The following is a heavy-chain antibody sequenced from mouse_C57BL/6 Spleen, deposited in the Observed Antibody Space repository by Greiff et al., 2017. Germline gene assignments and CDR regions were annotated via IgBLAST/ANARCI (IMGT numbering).Heavy chain of an antibody. V-gene: IGHV1-39*01. CDR1: GYSFTDYN. CDR3: ARRGAQAKAWFAY. J-gene: IGHJ3*01. D-gene: IGHD3-2*02. Sequence: EVQLVESGPELVKPGASVKISCKASGYSFTDYNMNWVKQSNGKSLEWIGVINPNYGTTSYNQKFKGKATLTVDHASSTAYRQRNSQTSEDSAVYYGARRGAQAKAWFAYWGQGTLVTVSA. CDR2: INPNYGTT.